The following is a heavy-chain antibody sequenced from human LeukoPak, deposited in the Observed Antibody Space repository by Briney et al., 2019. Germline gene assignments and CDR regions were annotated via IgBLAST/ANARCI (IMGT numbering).Heavy chain of an antibody. CDR2: IRQDGSEK. J-gene: IGHJ4*02. D-gene: IGHD6-19*01. V-gene: IGHV3-7*03. Sequence: GGSLRLSCAASGFTFSSFWMTWVRQAPGKGLEWVANIRQDGSEKYYVDSVEGRFTVSRDNAKNSLYLQMNSLRAEDTAVYYCAKAQNVVVAGTDYWGQGTLVTVSS. CDR3: AKAQNVVVAGTDY. CDR1: GFTFSSFW.